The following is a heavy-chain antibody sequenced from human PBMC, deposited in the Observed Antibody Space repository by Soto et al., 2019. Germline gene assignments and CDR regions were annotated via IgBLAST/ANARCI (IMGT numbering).Heavy chain of an antibody. CDR3: ARGAAYDYDSRGSEALEI. CDR1: GGSFSDFV. CDR2: ITPAFGTT. J-gene: IGHJ3*02. D-gene: IGHD3-22*01. Sequence: QAQLVQSGAGVMKPGSSVRLSCKASGGSFSDFVFNWVRQAPGLGLEWMGNITPAFGTTDYPQKFRGRVTMTADDSTRTAYMELSSLRAVDTAVYYCARGAAYDYDSRGSEALEIWGQGTMVTVSS. V-gene: IGHV1-69*18.